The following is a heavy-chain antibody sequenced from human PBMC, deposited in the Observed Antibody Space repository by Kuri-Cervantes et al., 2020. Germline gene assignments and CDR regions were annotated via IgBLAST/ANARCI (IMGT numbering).Heavy chain of an antibody. V-gene: IGHV3-48*03. CDR1: GFTFSSYE. J-gene: IGHJ5*02. Sequence: GGSLRLSCAASGFTFSSYEMNWVRQAPGKGLEWVSYISSSGSTIYYADSVRGRFTISRDDAKNSLYLQMNSLRDEDTAVYYCARELTYYYDSSGTFDPWGQGTLVPVSS. D-gene: IGHD3-22*01. CDR2: ISSSGSTI. CDR3: ARELTYYYDSSGTFDP.